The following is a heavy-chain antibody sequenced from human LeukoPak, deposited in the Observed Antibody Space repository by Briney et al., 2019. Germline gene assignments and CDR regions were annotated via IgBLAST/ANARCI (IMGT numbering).Heavy chain of an antibody. CDR1: GGSIRSYY. CDR2: IYTSGST. V-gene: IGHV4-4*09. J-gene: IGHJ6*04. Sequence: SETLSLTCTVSGGSIRSYYWSWIRQPPGKGLEWIGYIYTSGSTNYNPSLKSRVTISVDTSKNQFSLKLSSVTAADTAVYYCVRGVRGLDVWGKGTTVTVSS. CDR3: VRGVRGLDV. D-gene: IGHD3-10*01.